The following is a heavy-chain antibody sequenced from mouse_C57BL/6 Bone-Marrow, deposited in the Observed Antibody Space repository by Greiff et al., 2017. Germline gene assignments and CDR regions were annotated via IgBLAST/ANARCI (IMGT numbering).Heavy chain of an antibody. Sequence: QVQLQQPGAELVRPGSSVKLSCKASGYTFTSYWMDWVKQRPGQGLEWIGNIYPSDSETHYNQKFKDKATLTVDKSSSTAYMQLSSLTSEDSAVYYCARLDSSGYGYAMDYWRQGTSVTVSS. V-gene: IGHV1-61*01. D-gene: IGHD3-2*02. J-gene: IGHJ4*01. CDR3: ARLDSSGYGYAMDY. CDR2: IYPSDSET. CDR1: GYTFTSYW.